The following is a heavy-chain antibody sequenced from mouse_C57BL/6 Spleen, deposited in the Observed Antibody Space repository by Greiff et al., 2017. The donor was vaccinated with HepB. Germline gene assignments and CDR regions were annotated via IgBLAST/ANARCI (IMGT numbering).Heavy chain of an antibody. V-gene: IGHV14-4*01. CDR1: GFNIKDDY. Sequence: EVQLQQSGAELVRPGASVKLSCTASGFNIKDDYMHWVKQRPEQGLEWIGWIDPENGDTEYASKFQGKATITADTSSNTAYLQLSSLTSEDTAVYYCTTKACFAYWGQGTLVTVSA. J-gene: IGHJ3*01. CDR3: TTKACFAY. CDR2: IDPENGDT.